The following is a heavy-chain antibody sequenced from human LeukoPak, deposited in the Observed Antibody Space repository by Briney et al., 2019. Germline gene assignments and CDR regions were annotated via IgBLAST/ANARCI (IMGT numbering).Heavy chain of an antibody. CDR3: ARVSTTVAGSDYLDY. CDR2: IRKRPNSYTT. J-gene: IGHJ4*02. Sequence: GGSLRLSCAASGFTFSDHFMDWVRQAPGKGLEWVGRIRKRPNSYTTEYAASVQGRFAISRDDSKNSLYLQMNNLKTEDTAVYYCARVSTTVAGSDYLDYWGQGTQVTISS. CDR1: GFTFSDHF. V-gene: IGHV3-72*01. D-gene: IGHD6-19*01.